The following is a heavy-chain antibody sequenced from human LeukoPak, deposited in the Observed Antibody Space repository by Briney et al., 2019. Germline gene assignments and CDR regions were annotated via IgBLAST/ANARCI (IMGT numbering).Heavy chain of an antibody. D-gene: IGHD3-22*01. Sequence: PGGSLRLSCAASGFTFSDHDMDWVRQAPGKGLEWVSTISSSGNSAYYADSVKGRFTISRDTAKNTLDLQMNSLRAEDTAIYYCARVYHDNSHTRKDAFDIWGQGTMVTVSS. V-gene: IGHV3-23*01. CDR3: ARVYHDNSHTRKDAFDI. CDR1: GFTFSDHD. J-gene: IGHJ3*02. CDR2: ISSSGNSA.